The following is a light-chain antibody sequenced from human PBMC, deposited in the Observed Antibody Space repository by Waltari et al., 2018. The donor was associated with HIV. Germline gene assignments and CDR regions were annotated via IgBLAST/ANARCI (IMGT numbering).Light chain of an antibody. Sequence: NFMLTQPHSVSESPGKTVTISCTRSSGSIGSSFVQWYQKRPGSSPTTVIFEDDQRPSGVPDRFSGSKSGTSASLAISGLRSEDEADYYCAAWRDSLSAVVFGGGTKLTVL. CDR1: SGSIGSSF. CDR2: EDD. CDR3: AAWRDSLSAVV. V-gene: IGLV6-57*01. J-gene: IGLJ2*01.